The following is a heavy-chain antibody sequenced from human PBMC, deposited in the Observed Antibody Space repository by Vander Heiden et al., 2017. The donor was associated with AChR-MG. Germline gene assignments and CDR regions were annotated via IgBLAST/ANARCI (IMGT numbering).Heavy chain of an antibody. CDR3: ARRNTRGAGTNFDY. V-gene: IGHV5-51*01. CDR2: IYPRDTDT. D-gene: IGHD6-13*01. CDR1: GYSVPSYW. J-gene: IGHJ4*02. Sequence: EVQLAQSGAEVKKPGESLKISCKGSGYSVPSYWIGWVRQMPGKGLEWIGIIYPRDTDTRYSPSVQGQVTISADKSISTAYLQWSSMKATDTAMYYCARRNTRGAGTNFDYWGQGTLVTVSS.